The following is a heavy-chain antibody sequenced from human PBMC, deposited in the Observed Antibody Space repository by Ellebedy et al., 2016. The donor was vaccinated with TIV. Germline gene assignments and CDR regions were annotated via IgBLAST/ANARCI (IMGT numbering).Heavy chain of an antibody. CDR1: GFTFSNYW. V-gene: IGHV3-7*03. CDR3: ARGYNTRPRSVFDV. CDR2: IKHDGGET. Sequence: GESLKISCAASGFTFSNYWITWVRQAPGKGLEWVANIKHDGGETNYVDSVKCRFVISRDNTKNSLYLQMNSLRAEDTAGYYCARGYNTRPRSVFDVWGQGTIVTVSS. D-gene: IGHD1-14*01. J-gene: IGHJ3*01.